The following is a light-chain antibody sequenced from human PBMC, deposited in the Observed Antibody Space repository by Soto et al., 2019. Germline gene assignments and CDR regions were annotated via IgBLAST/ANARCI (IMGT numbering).Light chain of an antibody. CDR2: EVN. Sequence: QSVLTQPASVSGSPGQSITISCTGTSSDVGGYNYVSWFQQHPGKAPKLIIYEVNNRPSGLSDRFSASKSGNTASLTISGLQAEDEADYYCTSFTSSLTWVFGGGTKVTVL. J-gene: IGLJ3*02. V-gene: IGLV2-14*01. CDR1: SSDVGGYNY. CDR3: TSFTSSLTWV.